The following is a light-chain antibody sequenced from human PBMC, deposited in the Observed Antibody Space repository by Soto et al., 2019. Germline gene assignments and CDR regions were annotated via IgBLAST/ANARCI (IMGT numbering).Light chain of an antibody. V-gene: IGKV1-5*01. J-gene: IGKJ2*01. Sequence: DIQMTQSPSTLSASIGDRVTITCRASQSINGRVAWYQQKPGRPPKLLIYDVSFLESGVPSRFSGSGSGTDFNLTISSLRPDDFATFYCQQYKVYPYTFGQGTRLDIK. CDR3: QQYKVYPYT. CDR1: QSINGR. CDR2: DVS.